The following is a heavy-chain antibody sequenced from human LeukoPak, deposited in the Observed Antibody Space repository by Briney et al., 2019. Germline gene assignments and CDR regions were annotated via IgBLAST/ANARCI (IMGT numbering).Heavy chain of an antibody. CDR2: INSDGSST. CDR3: ARVRSGSSAGNYGMDV. CDR1: GFTFSSYW. J-gene: IGHJ6*02. D-gene: IGHD1-26*01. Sequence: PGGSLRLSCAASGFTFSSYWMHWVRQAPGKGLVWVSRINSDGSSTSYADSVKGRFTISRDNPKNTLYLQMNSLRAEDTAVYYCARVRSGSSAGNYGMDVWGQGTTVTVSS. V-gene: IGHV3-74*01.